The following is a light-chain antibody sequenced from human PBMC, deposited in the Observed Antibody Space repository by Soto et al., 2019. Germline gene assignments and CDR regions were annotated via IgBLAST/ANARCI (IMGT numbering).Light chain of an antibody. Sequence: DIVLTKSPGTLSLSPGERATLSCRASQSVSSNYLAWYHQKPGQAPSPLIYGASSRATGIPDRFSGSGAGTDFTRTIIRLESEDIAVYYCQQYGSSPWTFGQGTKVEL. CDR3: QQYGSSPWT. CDR1: QSVSSNY. J-gene: IGKJ1*01. CDR2: GAS. V-gene: IGKV3-20*01.